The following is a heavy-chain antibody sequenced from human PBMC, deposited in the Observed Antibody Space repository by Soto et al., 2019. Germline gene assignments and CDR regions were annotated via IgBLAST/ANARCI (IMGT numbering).Heavy chain of an antibody. Sequence: EVQLLESGGGLVQPGGSLRLSCVASGFTFSNYAMSWVRQAPGKGLDWVSGIHANDGRTWYTNSVKGRFTISRDDSKNTIYLQMNSLRVEDTAVYHCAKVRVGPDVDFDYWGQGALVTVSS. CDR1: GFTFSNYA. CDR2: IHANDGRT. J-gene: IGHJ4*02. V-gene: IGHV3-23*01. CDR3: AKVRVGPDVDFDY. D-gene: IGHD1-26*01.